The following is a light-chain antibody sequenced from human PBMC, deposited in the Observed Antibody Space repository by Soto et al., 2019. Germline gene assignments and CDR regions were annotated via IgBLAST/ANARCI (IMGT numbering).Light chain of an antibody. CDR1: QSVRGN. Sequence: EIVMTQSPATLSVSPGERATLSCRASQSVRGNLACYQQKPGQAPRLLIYGASTRAPDIPARFSGRGSETEFTLTISSLQSEDFAIYYCQQYINWPLTFGGGTKVEIK. CDR2: GAS. J-gene: IGKJ4*01. CDR3: QQYINWPLT. V-gene: IGKV3-15*01.